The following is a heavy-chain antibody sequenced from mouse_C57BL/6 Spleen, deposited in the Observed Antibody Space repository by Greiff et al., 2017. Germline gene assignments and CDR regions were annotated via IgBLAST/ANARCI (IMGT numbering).Heavy chain of an antibody. CDR1: GYSITSGYD. V-gene: IGHV3-1*01. J-gene: IGHJ2*01. Sequence: VQLKESGPGMVKPSQSLSLTCTVTGYSITSGYDWHWIRHFPGNKLEWMGYISYSGSTNYNPSLKSRISITHDTSKNHFFLKLNSVTTADTATYYCARAGDALDYWGQGTTLTVSS. CDR2: ISYSGST. CDR3: ARAGDALDY.